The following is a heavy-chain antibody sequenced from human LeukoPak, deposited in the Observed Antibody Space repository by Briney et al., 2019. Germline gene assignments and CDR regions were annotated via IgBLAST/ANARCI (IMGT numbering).Heavy chain of an antibody. Sequence: GGSLRLSCAASGFTFSNYAMHRVRQAPGKGLEWVAVISYDGSNKYYADSVKGRFTISRDNSKNTLYLQMNSLRAEDTAVYYCARDSPSIVLMVYALDYWGQGTLVTVSS. CDR3: ARDSPSIVLMVYALDY. V-gene: IGHV3-30-3*01. D-gene: IGHD2-8*01. CDR1: GFTFSNYA. J-gene: IGHJ4*02. CDR2: ISYDGSNK.